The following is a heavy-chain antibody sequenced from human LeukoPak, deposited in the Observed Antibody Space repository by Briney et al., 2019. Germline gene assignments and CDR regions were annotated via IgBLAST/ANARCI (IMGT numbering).Heavy chain of an antibody. J-gene: IGHJ5*02. CDR1: GGTFSSYA. CDR2: IIPILGIA. D-gene: IGHD2-15*01. CDR3: ARNAHCSGGSCPLNWFDP. Sequence: ASVKVSCKASGGTFSSYATSWVRQAPGQGLEWMGRIIPILGIANYAQKFQGRVTITADKSTSTAYMELSSLRSEDTAVYYCARNAHCSGGSCPLNWFDPWGQGTLVTVSS. V-gene: IGHV1-69*04.